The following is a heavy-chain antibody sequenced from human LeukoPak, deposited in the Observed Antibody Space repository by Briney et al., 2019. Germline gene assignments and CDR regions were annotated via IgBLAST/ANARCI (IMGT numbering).Heavy chain of an antibody. J-gene: IGHJ4*02. V-gene: IGHV1-2*02. CDR1: GYTFTGYY. CDR3: AREVRDRDWNNGLDF. CDR2: INPNSGGT. Sequence: GASVKVSCKASGYTFTGYYMHWVRQAPGQGLEWMGWINPNSGGTNYAQKFQGRVTMTRDTSISTAYMEVSSLRSEDMAMYYCAREVRDRDWNNGLDFWGQGTLVTVSS. D-gene: IGHD1/OR15-1a*01.